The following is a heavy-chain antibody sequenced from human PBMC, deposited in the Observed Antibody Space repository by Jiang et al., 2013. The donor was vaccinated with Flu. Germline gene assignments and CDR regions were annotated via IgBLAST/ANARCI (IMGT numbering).Heavy chain of an antibody. Sequence: SGAEVKKPGESLRISCKGSGYSFTSYWISWVRQMPGKGLEWMGRIDPSDSYIKYSPSFQGQVTISADKSISTAYLQWNSLKASDTAMYYCARRPHYSSSWYYYGMDVWGQGTTVTVSS. D-gene: IGHD6-13*01. CDR2: IDPSDSYI. J-gene: IGHJ6*02. CDR1: GYSFTSYW. CDR3: ARRPHYSSSWYYYGMDV. V-gene: IGHV5-10-1*04.